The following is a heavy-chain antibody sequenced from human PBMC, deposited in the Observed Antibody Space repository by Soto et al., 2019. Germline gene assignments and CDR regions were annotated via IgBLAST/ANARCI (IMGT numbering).Heavy chain of an antibody. CDR2: IYHSGST. CDR3: ARDRDYYDSSGYYSGTSYYFDY. V-gene: IGHV4-38-2*02. J-gene: IGHJ4*02. Sequence: KPSETLSLTCAVSGYSISSGYYLGWIRQPPWKGLEWIGSIYHSGSTYYNPSLKSRVTISVDTSKNQLSLKLSSVTAADTAVYYCARDRDYYDSSGYYSGTSYYFDYWGQGTLVTVSS. CDR1: GYSISSGYY. D-gene: IGHD3-22*01.